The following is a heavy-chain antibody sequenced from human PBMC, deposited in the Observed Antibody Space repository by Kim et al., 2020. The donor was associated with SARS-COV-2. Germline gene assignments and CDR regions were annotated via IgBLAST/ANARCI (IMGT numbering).Heavy chain of an antibody. Sequence: YSADSVKGRFTISRHNSKNTLYLQMNSLRAEDTAVYYCARGYSYGPWFGYWGQGTLVTVSS. J-gene: IGHJ4*02. CDR3: ARGYSYGPWFGY. V-gene: IGHV3-53*04. D-gene: IGHD5-18*01.